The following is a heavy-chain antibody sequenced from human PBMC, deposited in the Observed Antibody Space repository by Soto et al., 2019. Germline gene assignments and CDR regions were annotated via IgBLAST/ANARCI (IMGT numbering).Heavy chain of an antibody. CDR2: IVVGSGNT. J-gene: IGHJ4*02. Sequence: QMQLVQSGPEVKKPGTSVKVSCKASGFTFTSSAMQWVRQSRGQRPQGRGWIVVGSGNTNYAQKFQARGTITRDMSTSTAYVELSSLRSEDTVVYYWAAVVVWPFLDSSPPCDYWGQGTLVTVSS. CDR3: AAVVVWPFLDSSPPCDY. D-gene: IGHD6-13*01. CDR1: GFTFTSSA. V-gene: IGHV1-58*02.